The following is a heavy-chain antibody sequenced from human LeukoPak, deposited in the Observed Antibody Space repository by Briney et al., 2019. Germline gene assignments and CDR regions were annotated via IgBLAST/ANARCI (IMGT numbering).Heavy chain of an antibody. V-gene: IGHV1-2*02. CDR1: GYTFTGYY. D-gene: IGHD5-18*01. Sequence: ASVKVSCKASGYTFTGYYMHWVRQAPGQGLEWMGWINPNSGGTNYAQKFQGRVTMTRDTSISTAYMELSSLRSEDTAVYYCARGGVDTAMVTGPDYYGMDVWGQGTTVTVSS. CDR3: ARGGVDTAMVTGPDYYGMDV. CDR2: INPNSGGT. J-gene: IGHJ6*02.